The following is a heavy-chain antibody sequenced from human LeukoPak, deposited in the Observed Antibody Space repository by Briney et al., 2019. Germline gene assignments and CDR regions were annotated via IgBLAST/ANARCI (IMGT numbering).Heavy chain of an antibody. CDR2: IYYSGST. J-gene: IGHJ3*02. Sequence: SETLSLTCTVSGGSISSSSYYWGWIRQPPGKGLEWIGSIYYSGSTYYNPSLKSRVTISVDTSKNQFSLKLSSVTAADTAGYYCARPGKIRCSSTSCPYDAFDIWGQGTMVTVSS. CDR3: ARPGKIRCSSTSCPYDAFDI. D-gene: IGHD2-2*01. CDR1: GGSISSSSYY. V-gene: IGHV4-39*01.